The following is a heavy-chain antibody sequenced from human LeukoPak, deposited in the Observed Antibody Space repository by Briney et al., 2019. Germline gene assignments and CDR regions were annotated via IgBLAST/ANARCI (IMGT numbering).Heavy chain of an antibody. Sequence: PGGSLRLSCAASGFTFSSYSMNWVRQAPGKGLEWVSSISGSSSYIYYADSVKGRFTISRDNAKNSLYLQMNSLRAEDTAVYYCARDWDYWGQGTLVTVSS. CDR2: ISGSSSYI. V-gene: IGHV3-21*01. CDR1: GFTFSSYS. J-gene: IGHJ4*02. CDR3: ARDWDY.